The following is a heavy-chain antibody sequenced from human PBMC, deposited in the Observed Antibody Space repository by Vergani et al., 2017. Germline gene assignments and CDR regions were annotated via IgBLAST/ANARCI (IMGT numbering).Heavy chain of an antibody. CDR2: IYHQSGTT. D-gene: IGHD3-3*01. J-gene: IGHJ4*02. CDR3: ATGFSDFDY. Sequence: QLRLQESGPGLLKPSETLSLTCSVTDGSIRSSSSYWAWLRQPPGKGLEWIGSIYHQSGTTHYHPSLTGRVIIGVDTTKNQFSLTLNSMATTDTAGYYCATGFSDFDYWGQGILVTVSS. V-gene: IGHV4-39*01. CDR1: DGSIRSSSSY.